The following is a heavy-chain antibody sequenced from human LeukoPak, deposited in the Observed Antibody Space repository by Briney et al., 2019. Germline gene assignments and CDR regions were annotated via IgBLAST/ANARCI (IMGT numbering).Heavy chain of an antibody. D-gene: IGHD2-15*01. J-gene: IGHJ6*02. CDR2: ISSDGNNN. Sequence: GRSLRLSCAASGCTFSSHDMHWVRQARGKGLEWVAVISSDGNNNVYADSVKGRFTISRDNSKNTLYLQMNSLRVEDTALYYCAKDLLSYYYYGMDVWGQGTTVTVSS. V-gene: IGHV3-30-3*01. CDR1: GCTFSSHD. CDR3: AKDLLSYYYYGMDV.